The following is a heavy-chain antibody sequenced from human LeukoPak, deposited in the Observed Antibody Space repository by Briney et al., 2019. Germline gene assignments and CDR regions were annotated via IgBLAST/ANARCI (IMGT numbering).Heavy chain of an antibody. Sequence: GGSLRLSCAASGFTFSSYTMNWVRQAPGKGLEWVSFIGSSSTNTYYADSVKDRFTISRDNAKNSLYLQMNSLRAEDTAVYYCARVSRSNSLNFDYWGQGTLVTVSS. CDR2: IGSSSTNT. V-gene: IGHV3-21*01. CDR1: GFTFSSYT. D-gene: IGHD4-23*01. J-gene: IGHJ4*02. CDR3: ARVSRSNSLNFDY.